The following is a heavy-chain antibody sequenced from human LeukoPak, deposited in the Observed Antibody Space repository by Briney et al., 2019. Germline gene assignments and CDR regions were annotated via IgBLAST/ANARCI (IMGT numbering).Heavy chain of an antibody. CDR2: ISGSGGST. Sequence: GGSLRLSCAASGFTFSNYDMSWGRQAPGEGLEWVSAISGSGGSTYNADSVKGRFTISRDNSKNTLYLQMNSLRAEDTAVYYCAKDHYGDYFSTGAFDIWGQGTMVIVSS. D-gene: IGHD4-17*01. J-gene: IGHJ3*02. CDR3: AKDHYGDYFSTGAFDI. CDR1: GFTFSNYD. V-gene: IGHV3-23*01.